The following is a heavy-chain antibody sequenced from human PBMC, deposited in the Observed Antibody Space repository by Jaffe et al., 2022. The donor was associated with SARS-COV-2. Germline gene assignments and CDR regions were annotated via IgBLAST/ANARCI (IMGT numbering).Heavy chain of an antibody. Sequence: VQLVQSGGVVVQPGGSLRLSCAASGFRFDDYTMHWVRQVPGKGLEWVSLISWDGSATYHADSVRGRFTISRDNSKNSLYLQLNSLRPEDTALYFCAKDIRTFAYEGIDHWGQGTLVTVSS. D-gene: IGHD3-16*01. CDR1: GFRFDDYT. J-gene: IGHJ4*02. CDR3: AKDIRTFAYEGIDH. V-gene: IGHV3-43*01. CDR2: ISWDGSAT.